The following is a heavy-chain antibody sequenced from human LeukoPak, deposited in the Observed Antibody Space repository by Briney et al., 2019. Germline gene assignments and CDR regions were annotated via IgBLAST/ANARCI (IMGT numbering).Heavy chain of an antibody. CDR2: ITSSSNYI. J-gene: IGHJ4*02. D-gene: IGHD3-9*01. Sequence: GGSLRLSCAASGFTFRSYSMNWVRQAPGKGLEWVSSITSSSNYIYYADSVKGRFTISRDNAKNSLYLQMNSLRAEDTAVYYCASKGSILTGYHHYYFDYWGQGTLVTVSS. CDR1: GFTFRSYS. V-gene: IGHV3-21*01. CDR3: ASKGSILTGYHHYYFDY.